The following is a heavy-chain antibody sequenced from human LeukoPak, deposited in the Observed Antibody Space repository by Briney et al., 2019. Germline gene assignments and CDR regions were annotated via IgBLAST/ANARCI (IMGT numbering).Heavy chain of an antibody. D-gene: IGHD4-23*01. V-gene: IGHV3-48*03. CDR3: VRLRDYGGNSDGFDI. CDR1: GSFFRSYE. CDR2: ISSSGTTT. Sequence: GGSLRLSCAASGSFFRSYEMNWVRQAPGKGLEWVSYISSSGTTTYYADSVKGRFTISRDNTNNALYLQMNSLRAEDTAVYYCVRLRDYGGNSDGFDIWGQGTMVTVSS. J-gene: IGHJ3*02.